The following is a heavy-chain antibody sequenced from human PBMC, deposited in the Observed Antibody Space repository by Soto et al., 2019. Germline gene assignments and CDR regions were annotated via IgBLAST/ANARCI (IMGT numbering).Heavy chain of an antibody. CDR2: MNPFSGNA. CDR1: GYTFTSYD. CDR3: TRGQGNH. Sequence: QVQLVQSGAEVKKPGASVRVSCQASGYTFTSYDIYWVRQATGQGLEWMGWMNPFSGNAVYTQKFQDRVTRTRDTSINRAYMEMSGLRSEDTAVYYCTRGQGNHWGQGSLVTVSS. J-gene: IGHJ4*02. V-gene: IGHV1-8*01.